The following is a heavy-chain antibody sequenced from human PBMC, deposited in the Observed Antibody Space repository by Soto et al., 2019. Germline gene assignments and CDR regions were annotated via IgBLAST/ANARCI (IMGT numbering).Heavy chain of an antibody. CDR2: ISSSSSYI. V-gene: IGHV3-21*01. CDR3: ARDKRKYCSSTSCYPYGMDV. CDR1: GFTFSSYS. J-gene: IGHJ6*02. D-gene: IGHD2-2*01. Sequence: PGGSLRLSCAASGFTFSSYSMNWVRQAPGKGREWVSSISSSSSYIYYADSVKGRVTISRDNAKNSLYLQMNSLRAEDTAVYYCARDKRKYCSSTSCYPYGMDVWGQGTTVTVSS.